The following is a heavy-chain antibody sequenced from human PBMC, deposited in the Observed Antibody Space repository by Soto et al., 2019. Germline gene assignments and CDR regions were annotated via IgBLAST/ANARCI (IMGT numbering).Heavy chain of an antibody. CDR3: ARGRYGDY. CDR2: ISAHNGNT. Sequence: QVHLVQSGAEVKKPGASVKVSCKGSGYGFTTYGITWVRQAPGQGLEWMAWISAHNGNTNYAQKLQGRVTVTRETSKRTAYMELRSLRSDDTAVYYCARGRYGDYWGQGALVTVSS. CDR1: GYGFTTYG. J-gene: IGHJ4*02. D-gene: IGHD1-1*01. V-gene: IGHV1-18*01.